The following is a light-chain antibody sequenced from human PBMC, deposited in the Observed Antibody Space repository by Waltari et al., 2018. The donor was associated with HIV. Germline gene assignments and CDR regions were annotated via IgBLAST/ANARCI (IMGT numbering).Light chain of an antibody. J-gene: IGKJ3*01. CDR3: QQRGKWPTT. CDR1: QRVSSY. V-gene: IGKV3-11*01. CDR2: DAS. Sequence: EIVLTQSPATLSLSPGDRATLSCRASQRVSSYLAWYQQKPGQAPRLLIYDASNRATDIPARFSGSGSGTDFTLTISSLEPEDFAVYYCQQRGKWPTTFGPGTRVDIK.